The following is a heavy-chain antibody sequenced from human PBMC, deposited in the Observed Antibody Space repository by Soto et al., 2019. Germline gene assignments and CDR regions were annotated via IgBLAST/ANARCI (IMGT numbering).Heavy chain of an antibody. CDR3: ARELPAAAFYHGMDV. Sequence: PSETLSLTCTVSGGSISNYFWHWIRQPPGKGLEWIGYIYYSGSTNYNPSLKSRVTISVDTSKNQFSLKLSSVTAADTAVYYCARELPAAAFYHGMDVWGQGTTVTVSS. CDR1: GGSISNYF. J-gene: IGHJ6*02. V-gene: IGHV4-59*01. CDR2: IYYSGST. D-gene: IGHD6-13*01.